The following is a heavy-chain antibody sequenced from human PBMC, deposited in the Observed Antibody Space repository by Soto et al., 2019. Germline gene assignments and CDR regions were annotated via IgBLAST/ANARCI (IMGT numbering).Heavy chain of an antibody. D-gene: IGHD3-10*01. CDR3: VRAVGRLYGSGSYIGMDV. V-gene: IGHV3-33*01. CDR1: GFSSSKYG. CDR2: IWYDGSNK. J-gene: IGHJ6*02. Sequence: QVQLVESGGGVVQPGGSLRLSCAASGFSSSKYGMHWVRQAPGKELEWVAVIWYDGSNKYYADSVKGRFTISRDNSKNTVYLQMNSLRAEDTAVYYCVRAVGRLYGSGSYIGMDVWGQGTTVTVSS.